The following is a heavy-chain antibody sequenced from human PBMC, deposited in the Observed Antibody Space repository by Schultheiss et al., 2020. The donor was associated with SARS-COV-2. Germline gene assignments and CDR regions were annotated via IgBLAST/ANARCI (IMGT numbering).Heavy chain of an antibody. CDR2: IYYSGST. J-gene: IGHJ6*02. V-gene: IGHV4-59*01. D-gene: IGHD6-6*01. CDR1: GFTFSSYA. CDR3: ARGAAPRGGMDV. Sequence: SCAASGFTFSSYAMSWVRQAPGKGLEWIGYIYYSGSTNYNPSLKSRVTISVDTSKNQFSLKLSSVTAADTAVYYCARGAAPRGGMDVWGQGTTVTVSS.